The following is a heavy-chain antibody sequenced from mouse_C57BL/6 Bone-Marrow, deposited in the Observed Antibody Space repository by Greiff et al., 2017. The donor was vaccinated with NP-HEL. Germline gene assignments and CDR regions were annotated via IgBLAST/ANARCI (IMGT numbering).Heavy chain of an antibody. D-gene: IGHD3-2*02. J-gene: IGHJ2*01. CDR1: GYSFTSYY. Sequence: VQLQQSGPELVKPGASVKISCKASGYSFTSYYIHWVKQRPGQGLEWIGWIYPGSGNTKYNEKFKGKATLTADTSSSTAYMQLSSLTSEDSAVYYCARGGLRRGDYWGQGTTLTVSS. V-gene: IGHV1-66*01. CDR2: IYPGSGNT. CDR3: ARGGLRRGDY.